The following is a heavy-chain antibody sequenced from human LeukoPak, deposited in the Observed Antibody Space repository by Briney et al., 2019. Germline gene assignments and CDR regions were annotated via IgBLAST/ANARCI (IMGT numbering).Heavy chain of an antibody. V-gene: IGHV4-34*01. CDR1: GGSFSGYY. Sequence: PSETLSLTCAVYGGSFSGYYWSWIRQPPGKGLEWIGEINHSGSTNYNPSLKSRVTISVDTSKNQFSLKLSSVTAADTAVYYCASARDFWSGYYRYYGMDVWGQGTTVTVSS. CDR2: INHSGST. CDR3: ASARDFWSGYYRYYGMDV. J-gene: IGHJ6*02. D-gene: IGHD3-3*01.